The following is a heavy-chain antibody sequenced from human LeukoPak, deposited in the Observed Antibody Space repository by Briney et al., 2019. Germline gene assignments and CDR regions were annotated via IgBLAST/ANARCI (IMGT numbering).Heavy chain of an antibody. Sequence: SETLSLTCTVSGGSISSYYWSWIRQPAGKGLEWIGRIYTSGSTNYNPSLKSRVTMSVDTSKNQFSLKLSSVTAADTAVYYCARGDLLWSGYYDYYYYYMDVWGKGTTVTVSS. CDR2: IYTSGST. CDR3: ARGDLLWSGYYDYYYYYMDV. J-gene: IGHJ6*03. V-gene: IGHV4-4*07. D-gene: IGHD3-3*01. CDR1: GGSISSYY.